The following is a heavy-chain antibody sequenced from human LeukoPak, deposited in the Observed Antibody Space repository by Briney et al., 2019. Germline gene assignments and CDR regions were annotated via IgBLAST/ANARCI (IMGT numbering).Heavy chain of an antibody. Sequence: SETLSLTCTVSGGSISSYYWSWIRQPPGKGLEWIGYIYYSGSANYNPSLKSRVTISVDTSKNQFSPKLSSVTAADTAVYYCARTTIGGMDVWGQGTTVTVSS. J-gene: IGHJ6*02. CDR2: IYYSGSA. V-gene: IGHV4-59*01. D-gene: IGHD4-17*01. CDR3: ARTTIGGMDV. CDR1: GGSISSYY.